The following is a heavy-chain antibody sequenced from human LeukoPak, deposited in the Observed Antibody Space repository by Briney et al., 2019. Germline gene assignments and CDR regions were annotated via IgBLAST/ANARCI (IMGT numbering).Heavy chain of an antibody. V-gene: IGHV1-58*01. CDR2: IVVGSGNT. D-gene: IGHD2-2*01. Sequence: SVKVSCKASGFTFTSSAVQWVRQARGQRLEWIGWIVVGSGNTNYAQKFQERVTITRDMSTSTAYMELSSLRSEDTAVYYCAAYSSTSCYGCPHWYFDLWGRGTLVTVSS. CDR1: GFTFTSSA. CDR3: AAYSSTSCYGCPHWYFDL. J-gene: IGHJ2*01.